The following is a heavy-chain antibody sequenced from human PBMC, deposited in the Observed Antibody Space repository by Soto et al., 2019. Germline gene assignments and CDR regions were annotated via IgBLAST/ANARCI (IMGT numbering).Heavy chain of an antibody. CDR1: GGSISSGRYY. CDR2: MSHSGGT. Sequence: QVQLQQWGAGLLKPSETLSLTCAVYGGSISSGRYYWSWIRQPPGMGLEGIGDMSHSGGTHFNPSLKSRVTISVDTSQNLFSLKISSVTAADTALYYCARVERGTATPVVDAFAMWGPGAMVTVS. CDR3: ARVERGTATPVVDAFAM. J-gene: IGHJ3*02. V-gene: IGHV4-34*01. D-gene: IGHD2-8*02.